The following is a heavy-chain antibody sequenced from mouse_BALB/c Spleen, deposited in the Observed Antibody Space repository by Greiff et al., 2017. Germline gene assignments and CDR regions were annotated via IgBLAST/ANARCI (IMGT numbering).Heavy chain of an antibody. CDR1: GFSLTGYG. Sequence: VQRVESGPGLVAPSQSLSITCTVSGFSLTGYGVNWVRQPPGKGLEWLGMIWGDGSTDYNSALKSRLSISKDNSKSQVFLKMNSLQTDDTARYYCARVYDYDGAYFDYWGQGTTLTVSS. D-gene: IGHD2-4*01. V-gene: IGHV2-6-7*01. J-gene: IGHJ2*01. CDR2: IWGDGST. CDR3: ARVYDYDGAYFDY.